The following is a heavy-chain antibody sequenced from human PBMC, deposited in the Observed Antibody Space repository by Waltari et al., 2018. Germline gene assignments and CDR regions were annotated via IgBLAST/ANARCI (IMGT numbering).Heavy chain of an antibody. CDR3: AKDKGAVAGYYFDY. CDR1: GFPFDDYA. D-gene: IGHD6-19*01. Sequence: EVQLVESGGGLVQPGRSLRLSCAASGFPFDDYAMHWVRQAPGKGLEWVSGISWNSGSIGDADSVNGRFTISRDNAKNSLYLQMNSLRAEDTALYYCAKDKGAVAGYYFDYWGQGTLVTVSS. CDR2: ISWNSGSI. J-gene: IGHJ4*02. V-gene: IGHV3-9*01.